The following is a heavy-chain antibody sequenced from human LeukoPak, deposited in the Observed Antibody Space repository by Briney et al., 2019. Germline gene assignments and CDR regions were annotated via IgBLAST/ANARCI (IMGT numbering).Heavy chain of an antibody. CDR1: GGSISSYY. Sequence: PSETLSLTCTVSGGSISSYYWSWIRQPPGKGLEWTGYIYYSGSTNYNPSLKSRVTISVDTSKNQFSLKPSSVTAADTAVYYCAGLHPDYFDYWGQGTLVTVSS. V-gene: IGHV4-59*01. CDR2: IYYSGST. J-gene: IGHJ4*02. CDR3: AGLHPDYFDY.